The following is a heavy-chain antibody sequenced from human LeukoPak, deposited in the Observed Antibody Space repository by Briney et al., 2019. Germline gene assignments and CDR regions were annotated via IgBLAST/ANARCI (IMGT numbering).Heavy chain of an antibody. D-gene: IGHD6-19*01. Sequence: GGSLRLSCAASGFTFSSYWMHWVRQARGKGLVWVSRINSDGSSTNYADSVKGRFTISRDNAENTLYLQMNSLRAEDTAVYYCARGRGNSGWYRGYYFDYWGQGTLVTVSS. CDR3: ARGRGNSGWYRGYYFDY. V-gene: IGHV3-74*01. CDR2: INSDGSST. J-gene: IGHJ4*02. CDR1: GFTFSSYW.